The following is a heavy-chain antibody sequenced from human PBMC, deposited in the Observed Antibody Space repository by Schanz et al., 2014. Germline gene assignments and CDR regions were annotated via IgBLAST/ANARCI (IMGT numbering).Heavy chain of an antibody. J-gene: IGHJ4*02. V-gene: IGHV3-11*04. CDR2: ISSGGTTI. CDR1: GLTVGDAW. CDR3: AKSYDTSGYSGFDY. Sequence: QVQLVQSGGGVVQPGGSLRLSCAVSGLTVGDAWMSWVRQAPGKGLEWIAYISSGGTTIYYADSVKGRFTISRDNSKNTLYLQMNSLRTEDTAVYFCAKSYDTSGYSGFDYWGQGTLVTVSS. D-gene: IGHD3-22*01.